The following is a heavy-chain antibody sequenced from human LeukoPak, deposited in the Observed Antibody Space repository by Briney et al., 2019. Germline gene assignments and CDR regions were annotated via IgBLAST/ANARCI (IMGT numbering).Heavy chain of an antibody. J-gene: IGHJ5*02. D-gene: IGHD3-10*01. CDR1: GYTFTGYY. V-gene: IGHV1-2*02. CDR2: IDPNSGGT. Sequence: GASVKVSCKASGYTFTGYYMHWVRQAPGQGLEWMGWIDPNSGGTNYAQKFQGRVTMTRDTSISTAYMELSRLRSDDTAVYYCASRLITPGVLLWFGESNWFDPWGQGTLVTVSS. CDR3: ASRLITPGVLLWFGESNWFDP.